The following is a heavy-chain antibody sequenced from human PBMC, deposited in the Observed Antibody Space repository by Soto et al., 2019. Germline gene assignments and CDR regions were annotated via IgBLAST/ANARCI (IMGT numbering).Heavy chain of an antibody. Sequence: PGGSLRLSCAASGFTFSSYAMHWVRQAPGKGLEWVAVISYDGSNKYYADSVKGRFTISRDNSKNTLYLQMNSLRAEDTAVYYCARDIWGITIFGVVMHYYYYYGMDVWGQGTTVTVSS. J-gene: IGHJ6*02. CDR2: ISYDGSNK. D-gene: IGHD3-3*01. V-gene: IGHV3-30-3*01. CDR1: GFTFSSYA. CDR3: ARDIWGITIFGVVMHYYYYYGMDV.